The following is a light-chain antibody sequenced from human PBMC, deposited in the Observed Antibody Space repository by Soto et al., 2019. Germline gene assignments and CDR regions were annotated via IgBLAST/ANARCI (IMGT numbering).Light chain of an antibody. CDR3: CSYAGSSTFV. V-gene: IGLV1-44*01. CDR2: SNN. Sequence: QSVLTQPPSASGTPGQRVTISCSGSSSNIGSNTVNWYQQLPGTAPKLLIYSNNQRPSGVPDRFSGSKSGTSASLAISGLQSEDEADYYCCSYAGSSTFVFGNGTKVAVL. J-gene: IGLJ1*01. CDR1: SSNIGSNT.